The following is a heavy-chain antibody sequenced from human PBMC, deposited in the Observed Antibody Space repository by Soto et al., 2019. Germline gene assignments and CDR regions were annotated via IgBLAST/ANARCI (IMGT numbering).Heavy chain of an antibody. J-gene: IGHJ5*01. CDR2: IYYSGST. Sequence: SETLSLTCTVSGGSISSGDYYWSWIRQPPGKGLEWIGYIYYSGSTYYNPSLKSRVTISVDTSKNQFSLKLSSVTAADTAVYYCTGGPPNWGFDSWGQGTPVTVSS. D-gene: IGHD7-27*01. CDR3: TGGPPNWGFDS. CDR1: GGSISSGDYY. V-gene: IGHV4-30-4*01.